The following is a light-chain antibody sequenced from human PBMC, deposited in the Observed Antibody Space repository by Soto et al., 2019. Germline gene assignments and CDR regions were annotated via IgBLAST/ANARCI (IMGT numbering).Light chain of an antibody. CDR1: SSDVGGYNY. V-gene: IGLV2-14*01. CDR2: DVS. CDR3: SSYTSSSTYV. Sequence: QSALTQPASVSGSPGQSITISCTGTSSDVGGYNYVSWYQQHPGKAPKLMIYDVSNRPSGVSNSFSGSKSGNTASLTISGLQAEDEADYYYSSYTSSSTYVFGTGTKVTVL. J-gene: IGLJ1*01.